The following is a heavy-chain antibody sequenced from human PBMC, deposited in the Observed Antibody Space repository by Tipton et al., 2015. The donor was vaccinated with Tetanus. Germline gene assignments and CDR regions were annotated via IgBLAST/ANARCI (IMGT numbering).Heavy chain of an antibody. CDR1: GGTFNNFP. D-gene: IGHD3-22*01. V-gene: IGHV1-69*06. J-gene: IGHJ4*02. Sequence: QSGPEVKKPGSSVKVSCKGSGGTFNNFPISWVRQAPGQGLEWMGGIIPVFATITYAQKFQGRLKITADRSTSTAYMELTSLSSEDTAIYYCARTRGGTRLYYAIGFWGQGTLVTVSS. CDR2: IIPVFATI. CDR3: ARTRGGTRLYYAIGF.